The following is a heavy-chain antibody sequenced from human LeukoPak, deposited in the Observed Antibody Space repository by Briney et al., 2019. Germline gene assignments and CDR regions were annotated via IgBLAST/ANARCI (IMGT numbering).Heavy chain of an antibody. D-gene: IGHD3-10*01. Sequence: SXXVSCKASGYTFTGYYMHWVRQAPGQGLEWMGWINPNSGGTNYAQKFQGRVTMTRDTSISTAYMELSRLRSDDTAVYYCARYSSWFPNDYWGQGTLVTVSS. CDR1: GYTFTGYY. J-gene: IGHJ4*02. CDR3: ARYSSWFPNDY. CDR2: INPNSGGT. V-gene: IGHV1-2*02.